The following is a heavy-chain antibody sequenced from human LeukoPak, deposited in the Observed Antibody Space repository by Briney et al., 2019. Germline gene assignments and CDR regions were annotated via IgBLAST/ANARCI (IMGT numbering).Heavy chain of an antibody. D-gene: IGHD3-10*01. J-gene: IGHJ4*02. CDR2: IYYSGST. Sequence: SETLSLTCTVSGGSISSSYYYWGWIRQPPGKGLEWIGSIYYSGSTDYNPSLKSRVTISVDTSKNQFSLKLSSVTAADTAVYYCAGNYYGSGSYYRFDYWGQGTLVTVSS. V-gene: IGHV4-39*07. CDR1: GGSISSSYYY. CDR3: AGNYYGSGSYYRFDY.